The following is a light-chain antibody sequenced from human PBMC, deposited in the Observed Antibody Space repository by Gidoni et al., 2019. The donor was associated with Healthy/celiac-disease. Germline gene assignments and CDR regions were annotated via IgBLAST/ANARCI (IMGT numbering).Light chain of an antibody. CDR1: SSDVGGYNY. Sequence: QPASVSGSPGQSITISCTGTSSDVGGYNYVSWYQQHPGKAPKLMIYDVSNRPSGVSNRFSGSKSGNTASLTISGLQAEDEADYYCSSYTSSSTVVFGGGTKLXV. CDR2: DVS. CDR3: SSYTSSSTVV. J-gene: IGLJ2*01. V-gene: IGLV2-14*01.